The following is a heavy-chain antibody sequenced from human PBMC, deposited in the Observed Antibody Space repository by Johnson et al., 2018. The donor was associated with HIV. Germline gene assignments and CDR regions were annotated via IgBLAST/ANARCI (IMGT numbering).Heavy chain of an antibody. CDR2: IKSKTDGGTT. J-gene: IGHJ3*02. CDR3: ATGFGPAFEM. V-gene: IGHV3-15*01. Sequence: VQLVESGGGLVKPGGSLRLSCAASGFTFSNAWMSWFRQAPGKGLEWVGRIKSKTDGGTTDYAAPVKGRFTISRDDSKNTLYLQMNSLKTEDTSVYYCATGFGPAFEMWGQGTMVTVSS. D-gene: IGHD3-16*01. CDR1: GFTFSNAW.